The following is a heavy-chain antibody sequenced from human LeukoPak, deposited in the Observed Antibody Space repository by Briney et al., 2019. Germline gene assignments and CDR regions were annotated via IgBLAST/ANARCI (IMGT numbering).Heavy chain of an antibody. CDR1: GFTFSSYG. J-gene: IGHJ4*02. Sequence: PGGSLRLSCAASGFTFSSYGMHWVRQAPGKGLEWVAVISYDGSNKYYADSVKGRFTISRDNSKNTLYLQMNSLRAEDTAVYYCAKASLPDYWGQGTLVTVSS. CDR2: ISYDGSNK. V-gene: IGHV3-30*18. CDR3: AKASLPDY.